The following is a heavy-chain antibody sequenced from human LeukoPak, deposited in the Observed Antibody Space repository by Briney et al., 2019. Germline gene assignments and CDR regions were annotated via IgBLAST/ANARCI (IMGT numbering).Heavy chain of an antibody. D-gene: IGHD3-3*01. J-gene: IGHJ4*02. Sequence: PGGSLRLSCAASGLTFRFNAHGMTCVGQAPGKGLDWVSGITGDGGDTYYADSVKGRFTISRASSKSTLYLQMNSLRGEDTAVYYCAKGVGFRSGPDYWGQGVLVTVSS. CDR1: GLTFRFNAHG. CDR2: ITGDGGDT. V-gene: IGHV3-23*01. CDR3: AKGVGFRSGPDY.